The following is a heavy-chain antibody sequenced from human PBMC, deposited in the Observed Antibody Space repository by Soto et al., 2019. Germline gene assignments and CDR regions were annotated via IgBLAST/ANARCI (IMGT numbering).Heavy chain of an antibody. Sequence: SETLSLTCTVSGGSISGSSYYWGWLRQPPGNGLEWIGNIYYSGSTYYNPSLKSRVTLSVDTSKNQFSLKLSSVTAADTAVYYCMLGSGWKDFDYWGQGTLVTVS. CDR2: IYYSGST. V-gene: IGHV4-39*01. J-gene: IGHJ4*02. CDR1: GGSISGSSYY. D-gene: IGHD3-22*01. CDR3: MLGSGWKDFDY.